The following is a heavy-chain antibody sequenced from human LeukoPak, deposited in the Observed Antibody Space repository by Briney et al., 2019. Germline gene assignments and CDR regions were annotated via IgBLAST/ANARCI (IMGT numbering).Heavy chain of an antibody. CDR3: ARAQENQYSYGVYYYYMDV. V-gene: IGHV1-24*01. Sequence: ASVKVSCKVSGYTLTELSMHWVRQAPGKGLEWMGGFDPEDGETIYAQKFQGRVTMTRNTSISTAYMELSSLRSEDTAVYYCARAQENQYSYGVYYYYMDVWGKGTTVTISS. J-gene: IGHJ6*03. D-gene: IGHD5-18*01. CDR1: GYTLTELS. CDR2: FDPEDGET.